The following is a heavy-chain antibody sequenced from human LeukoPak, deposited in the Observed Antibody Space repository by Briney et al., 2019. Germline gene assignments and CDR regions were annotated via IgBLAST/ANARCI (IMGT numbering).Heavy chain of an antibody. CDR2: IIPIFGTA. D-gene: IGHD2-15*01. J-gene: IGHJ6*02. CDR3: ARERGPGYCSGGSCYSTRYGMDV. Sequence: SVKVSCKASGGTFSSYAISWVRRAPGQGLEWMGGIIPIFGTANYAQKFQGRVTITADESTSTAYMELSSLRSEDTAVYYCARERGPGYCSGGSCYSTRYGMDVWGQGTTVTVSS. CDR1: GGTFSSYA. V-gene: IGHV1-69*01.